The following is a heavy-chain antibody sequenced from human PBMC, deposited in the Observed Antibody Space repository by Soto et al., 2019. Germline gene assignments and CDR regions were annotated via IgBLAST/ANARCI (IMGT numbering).Heavy chain of an antibody. D-gene: IGHD5-18*01. V-gene: IGHV3-23*01. CDR3: AKYSAIGSRYFDL. Sequence: GGSLRLSCAASGFTFSGYPMTWVRRAPGQGLEWVSSVDNGLGVTAYYSDSVRGRFTVSRDNAKNTLFLQMNSLRAEDTATYYCAKYSAIGSRYFDLWGQGTLVTVSS. J-gene: IGHJ4*02. CDR1: GFTFSGYP. CDR2: DNGLGVTA.